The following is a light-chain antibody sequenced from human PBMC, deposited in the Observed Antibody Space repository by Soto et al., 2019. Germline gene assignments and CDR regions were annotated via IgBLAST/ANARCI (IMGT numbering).Light chain of an antibody. CDR2: DAS. J-gene: IGKJ1*01. Sequence: IQMTQSPSTLSASVGDTVTITCRASQSISVSLAWYQQKPGKAPNLLIYDASTLQGGVPSRFSGSGSGTEFTLTVTSLQPEDFATYFCQQYDKYSPFGHGTKVDIK. CDR3: QQYDKYSP. CDR1: QSISVS. V-gene: IGKV1-5*01.